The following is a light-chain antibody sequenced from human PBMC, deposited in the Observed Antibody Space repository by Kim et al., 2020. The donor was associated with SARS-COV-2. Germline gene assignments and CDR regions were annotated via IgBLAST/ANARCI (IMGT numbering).Light chain of an antibody. CDR1: KLGDKY. CDR2: QDY. CDR3: QAWDSSHVV. J-gene: IGLJ2*01. Sequence: SYELTQPPSVSVSPGQTATITCSGGKLGDKYVSWYQQKPGQSPMVVIYQDYNRPSGIPERFSGSNSGNTATLTISGTQAMDEADYYCQAWDSSHVVFGGGTQLTVL. V-gene: IGLV3-1*01.